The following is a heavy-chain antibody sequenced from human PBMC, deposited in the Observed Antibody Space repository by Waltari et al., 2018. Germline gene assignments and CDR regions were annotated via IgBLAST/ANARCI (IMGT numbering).Heavy chain of an antibody. Sequence: QVQLVQSGAEVKKHGASVKVSCKDSGYTLTELSMHWVRQAPGKGLEWMGGYDLEDGETIYAQNFQGRVTMTEDTSTDTAYMELSSLISDDTAVYYCVTINWGFRSWGQGSLVTVSS. CDR1: GYTLTELS. CDR2: YDLEDGET. V-gene: IGHV1-24*01. J-gene: IGHJ5*02. CDR3: VTINWGFRS. D-gene: IGHD7-27*01.